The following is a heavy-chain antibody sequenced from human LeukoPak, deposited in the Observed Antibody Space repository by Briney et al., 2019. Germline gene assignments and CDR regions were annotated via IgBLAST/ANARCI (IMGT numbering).Heavy chain of an antibody. CDR2: ISVYNGNT. CDR1: GYTFTNFG. J-gene: IGHJ3*02. D-gene: IGHD6-19*01. CDR3: ARAGGWAREDYKADAFDI. V-gene: IGHV1-18*01. Sequence: GASVKVSCKASGYTFTNFGISWVRQAPGQGLEWMGWISVYNGNTNYAQKVQGRVTLTADTSTTTAYMELRSLRSDDTAVYCCARAGGWAREDYKADAFDIWGQGTMVTVSS.